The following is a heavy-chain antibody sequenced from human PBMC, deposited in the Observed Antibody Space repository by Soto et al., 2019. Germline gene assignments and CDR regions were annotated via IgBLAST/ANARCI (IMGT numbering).Heavy chain of an antibody. J-gene: IGHJ6*02. V-gene: IGHV4-34*01. Sequence: SETLSLTCAVYGGSFSGYYWSWIRQPPGKGPEWIGEINHSGSTNYNPSLKSRVTISVDTSKNQFSLKLSSVTAADTAVYYCAREKQASLLWFGEWNYYGMDVWGQGTTVTVSS. CDR1: GGSFSGYY. CDR3: AREKQASLLWFGEWNYYGMDV. D-gene: IGHD3-10*01. CDR2: INHSGST.